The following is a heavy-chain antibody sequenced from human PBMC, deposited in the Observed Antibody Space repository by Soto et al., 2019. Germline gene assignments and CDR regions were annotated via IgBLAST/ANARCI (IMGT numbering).Heavy chain of an antibody. J-gene: IGHJ4*02. CDR2: IKQDGTDK. D-gene: IGHD1-26*01. V-gene: IGHV3-7*03. Sequence: QPGGSLRLSCAASGFIFTSYWMSWVRQAPGKGLEWVANIKQDGTDKYYVDSVKGRFTISRDNAKNSLYLHMNSLRAEDTAVYYCVRKKWGTFDYWGQGTQVTVSS. CDR3: VRKKWGTFDY. CDR1: GFIFTSYW.